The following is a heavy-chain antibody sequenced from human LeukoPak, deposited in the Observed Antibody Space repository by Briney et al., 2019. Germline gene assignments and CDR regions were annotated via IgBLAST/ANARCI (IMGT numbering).Heavy chain of an antibody. CDR3: ARGNFYDNKGYSPELRY. Sequence: GASVKVSRKASGYTFTSYYMHWVRQAPGQGLEWMGIINPSGGSTSYAQKFQGRVTMTRDTSISTAYMELSRLTSDDTAVYYCARGNFYDNKGYSPELRYWGQGTLVTVSS. CDR2: INPSGGST. CDR1: GYTFTSYY. V-gene: IGHV1-46*01. D-gene: IGHD3-10*01. J-gene: IGHJ4*02.